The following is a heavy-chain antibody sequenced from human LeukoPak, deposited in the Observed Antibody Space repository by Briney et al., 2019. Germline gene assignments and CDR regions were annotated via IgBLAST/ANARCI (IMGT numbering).Heavy chain of an antibody. Sequence: ASVKVSCKASGYTFTSYYMHWVRQAPGQGLEWMGIINPSGGSTSYAQKFQGRVTMTRDMSTSTVYMELSSLRSEDTAVYYCASSITMVRGVLPYYYYYMDVWGKGTMVTVSS. CDR3: ASSITMVRGVLPYYYYYMDV. CDR2: INPSGGST. V-gene: IGHV1-46*01. D-gene: IGHD3-10*01. CDR1: GYTFTSYY. J-gene: IGHJ6*03.